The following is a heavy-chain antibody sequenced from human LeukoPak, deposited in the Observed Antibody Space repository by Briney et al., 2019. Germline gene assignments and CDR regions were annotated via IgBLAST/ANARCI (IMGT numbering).Heavy chain of an antibody. Sequence: ASVKVSCKASGYTFTSYAMNWVRQAPGQGLEWMGWINTNTGNPTYAQGFTGRFVFSLDTSVSTAYLQISSLKAEDTAVYYCARGGYSGYDWSVGYYYYMDVWGKGTTVTASS. V-gene: IGHV7-4-1*02. J-gene: IGHJ6*03. D-gene: IGHD5-12*01. CDR3: ARGGYSGYDWSVGYYYYMDV. CDR1: GYTFTSYA. CDR2: INTNTGNP.